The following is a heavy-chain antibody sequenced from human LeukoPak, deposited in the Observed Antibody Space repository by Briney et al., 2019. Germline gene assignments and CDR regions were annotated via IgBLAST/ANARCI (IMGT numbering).Heavy chain of an antibody. CDR1: GFTFSSYA. Sequence: GGSLRLSCAASGFTFSSYAMSWVRQAPGKGLEWVSGLSASGGLTYYSDSVKGRFTISRDNSKNTLYLQMNSLRADDTAVYYCAKGGSSYAEMDYWGQGTLVTVSS. V-gene: IGHV3-23*01. CDR2: LSASGGLT. CDR3: AKGGSSYAEMDY. D-gene: IGHD2-2*01. J-gene: IGHJ4*02.